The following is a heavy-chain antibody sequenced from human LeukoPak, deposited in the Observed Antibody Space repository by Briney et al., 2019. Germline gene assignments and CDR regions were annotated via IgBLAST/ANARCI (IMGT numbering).Heavy chain of an antibody. CDR1: GFTFSSYE. V-gene: IGHV3-48*03. Sequence: PGGSLRLSCAASGFTFSSYEMNWVRQAPGKGLEWISYISASGTITHYADSVEGRFTISRDNSKNTLYLQMNSLRAEDTAVYYCAKDKAAIFEPYYFDYWGQGTLVTVSS. CDR3: AKDKAAIFEPYYFDY. J-gene: IGHJ4*02. D-gene: IGHD3-3*01. CDR2: ISASGTIT.